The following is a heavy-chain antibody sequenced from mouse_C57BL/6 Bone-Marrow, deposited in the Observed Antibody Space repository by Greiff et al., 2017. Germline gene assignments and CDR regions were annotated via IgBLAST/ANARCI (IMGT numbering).Heavy chain of an antibody. CDR3: ARGIYDGYYGYFDV. V-gene: IGHV14-3*01. Sequence: EVQGVESVAELVRPGASVKLSCTASGFNIKNTYMHWVKQRPEQGLEWIGRIDPANGNTKYAPKFQGKATITADTSSNTAYLQLSSLTSEDTAIYYCARGIYDGYYGYFDVWGTGTTVTVSS. D-gene: IGHD2-3*01. CDR2: IDPANGNT. J-gene: IGHJ1*03. CDR1: GFNIKNTY.